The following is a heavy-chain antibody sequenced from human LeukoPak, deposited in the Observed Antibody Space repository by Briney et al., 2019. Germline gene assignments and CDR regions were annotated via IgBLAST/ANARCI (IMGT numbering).Heavy chain of an antibody. V-gene: IGHV4-39*01. CDR2: IYYSGST. CDR1: GGSISSSRYS. Sequence: PSETLSLTCTVSGGSISSSRYSWGWIRQPPGKGLEWIGSIYYSGSTYYNPSLKSRVTISVDTSKNQFSLKLSSVTAADTAVYYCARHLGGGKGSWYFDLWGRGTLVTVSS. D-gene: IGHD3-16*01. CDR3: ARHLGGGKGSWYFDL. J-gene: IGHJ2*01.